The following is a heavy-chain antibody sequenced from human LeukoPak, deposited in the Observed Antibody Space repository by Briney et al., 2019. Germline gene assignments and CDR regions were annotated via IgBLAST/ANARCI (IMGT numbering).Heavy chain of an antibody. D-gene: IGHD4-17*01. J-gene: IGHJ4*02. Sequence: GGSLRLSCAASGFRFNTYWMSWVRQAPGKGLEWVANIKQDGSEKYYVDSVRGRFTISRDNAKNSLYLQMNSLRADDTAVYYCARDRLHYGEYEKTLDYWGQGTLVTVSS. CDR3: ARDRLHYGEYEKTLDY. CDR2: IKQDGSEK. V-gene: IGHV3-7*01. CDR1: GFRFNTYW.